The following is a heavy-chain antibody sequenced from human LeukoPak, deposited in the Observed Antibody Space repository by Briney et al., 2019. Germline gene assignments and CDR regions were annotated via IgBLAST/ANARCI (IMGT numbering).Heavy chain of an antibody. CDR1: GGTFSSYA. CDR2: IIPIFGTA. Sequence: VASVKVSCKASGGTFSSYAISWVRQAPGQGLEWMGRIIPIFGTANYAQKFQGRVTITTDESTSTAYMELSSLRSEDTAVYYCARDRAYVWGSYRSRGAFDIWGQGTMVTVSS. J-gene: IGHJ3*02. D-gene: IGHD3-16*02. CDR3: ARDRAYVWGSYRSRGAFDI. V-gene: IGHV1-69*05.